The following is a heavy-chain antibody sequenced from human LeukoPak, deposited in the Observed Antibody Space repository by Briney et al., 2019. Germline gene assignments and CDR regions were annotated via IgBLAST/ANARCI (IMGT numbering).Heavy chain of an antibody. V-gene: IGHV3-74*03. CDR2: INEDGTDS. J-gene: IGHJ4*02. D-gene: IGHD1-1*01. Sequence: GGSLRLSCTASGSTFSGHWIHWVRQAPGMGLVWVSRINEDGTDSMYAESVKGRFTISRDNAKNTVYLQMNSLRAKDTAVYYCVRDETLWTLDWWGQGTLVSVSS. CDR3: VRDETLWTLDW. CDR1: GSTFSGHW.